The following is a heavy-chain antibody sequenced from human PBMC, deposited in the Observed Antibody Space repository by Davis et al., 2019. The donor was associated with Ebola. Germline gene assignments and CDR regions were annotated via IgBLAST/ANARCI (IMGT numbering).Heavy chain of an antibody. CDR1: GYTFSSFW. V-gene: IGHV3-74*01. CDR3: AKVSYSAWAVDY. J-gene: IGHJ4*02. CDR2: INNDGTST. D-gene: IGHD1-26*01. Sequence: GESLKISCKGSGYTFSSFWMNWVRQAPGKGLEWVSRINNDGTSTNYTDVVRGRFTVSRDNAKNTLYLQMNSLRVEDTAVYYCAKVSYSAWAVDYWGQGTLVTVSS.